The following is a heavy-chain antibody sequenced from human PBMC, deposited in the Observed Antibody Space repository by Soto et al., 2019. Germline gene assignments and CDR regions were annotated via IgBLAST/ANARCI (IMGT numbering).Heavy chain of an antibody. V-gene: IGHV4-30-4*01. CDR2: IYYSGST. CDR1: GGTFSSTNYY. Sequence: SESLSLTCTVSGGTFSSTNYYWSGLRQPPGKGLEWIGYIYYSGSTYYNPSLKSRVIISIDTYKNQFSQKMNSVTAADTAVYYCAIDTLYYYDIITYHRWFDPGARESLSTFPQ. CDR3: AIDTLYYYDIITYHRWFDP. J-gene: IGHJ5*02. D-gene: IGHD3-22*01.